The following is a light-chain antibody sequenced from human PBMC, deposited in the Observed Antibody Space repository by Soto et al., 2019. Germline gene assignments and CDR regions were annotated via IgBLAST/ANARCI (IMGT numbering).Light chain of an antibody. Sequence: DIQMTQSPSSLSASVGDRVTITCRASQSISSYLNWYQQKPGKAPKLLIYAASSLQSGVPSRFSGSGSGTEFTLKISSLQPEDSATYFCQQSYSTPQTFGQGTKV. CDR3: QQSYSTPQT. CDR2: AAS. V-gene: IGKV1-39*01. CDR1: QSISSY. J-gene: IGKJ1*01.